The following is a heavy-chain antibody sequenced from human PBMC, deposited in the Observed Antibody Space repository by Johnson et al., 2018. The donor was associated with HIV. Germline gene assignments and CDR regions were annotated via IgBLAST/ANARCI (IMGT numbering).Heavy chain of an antibody. CDR3: AKDVNEWVAWIQLWAPAFDI. J-gene: IGHJ3*02. CDR2: VSYDGPDK. Sequence: QVQLVESGGGVVQPGTSLRLSCAASGFTFKIYAMHWVRQAPGKGLEWVAVVSYDGPDKYYADSVKGRFTISRDNSNNTLYLQLNSLRAEDTAVYYCAKDVNEWVAWIQLWAPAFDIWGQGTMVTVSS. CDR1: GFTFKIYA. V-gene: IGHV3-30*04. D-gene: IGHD5-18*01.